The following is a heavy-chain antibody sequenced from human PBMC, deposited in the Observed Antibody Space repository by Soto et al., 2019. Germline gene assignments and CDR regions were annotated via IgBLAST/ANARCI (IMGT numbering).Heavy chain of an antibody. CDR3: VKDEGIAVAGHYYGMDV. D-gene: IGHD6-19*01. V-gene: IGHV3-9*01. Sequence: GGSLRLSCAASGFTFDDYAMHWVRQAPGKGLEWVSGISWNSDTIGYADSVKGRFTISRGNAKNSLYLQMSGLRAEDTALYYCVKDEGIAVAGHYYGMDVWGQGTTVTVSS. J-gene: IGHJ6*02. CDR1: GFTFDDYA. CDR2: ISWNSDTI.